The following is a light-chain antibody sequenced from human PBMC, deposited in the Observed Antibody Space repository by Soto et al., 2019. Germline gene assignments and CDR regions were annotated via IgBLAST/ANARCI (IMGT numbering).Light chain of an antibody. CDR3: SSYTSSSTL. Sequence: QSALTQPASVSGSPGQSNTISCTGTSSDVGGYNYVSWYQQHPGKAPKLMIYDVSNRPSGVSNRFSGSKSGNTASLTISGLQAEDEADYYCSSYTSSSTLFGTGTKVTVL. CDR2: DVS. CDR1: SSDVGGYNY. V-gene: IGLV2-14*01. J-gene: IGLJ1*01.